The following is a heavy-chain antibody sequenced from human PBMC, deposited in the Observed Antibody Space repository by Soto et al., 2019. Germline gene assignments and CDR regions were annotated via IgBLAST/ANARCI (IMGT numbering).Heavy chain of an antibody. J-gene: IGHJ3*02. CDR2: IYPGDSDT. Sequence: PGESLKISCKGSGYTFTSYWIGWVRQMPGKGLEWMGIIYPGDSDTRYSPSFQGQVTISADKSISTAYMQWSSLKASDTAMYYCSILSYSNYVAAFDIWGQGTMVTVSS. CDR3: SILSYSNYVAAFDI. D-gene: IGHD4-4*01. CDR1: GYTFTSYW. V-gene: IGHV5-51*01.